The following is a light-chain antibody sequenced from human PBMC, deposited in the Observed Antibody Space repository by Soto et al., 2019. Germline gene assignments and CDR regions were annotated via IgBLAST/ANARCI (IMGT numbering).Light chain of an antibody. V-gene: IGLV2-8*01. J-gene: IGLJ2*01. CDR2: EVT. Sequence: QSALTQPPSASGSLGQSVTISCTGTSSDVGGYNYVSWYQQYPGKAPKLIIYEVTKRPSGVPDRFSGSKSGNTASLTVSGLQAEDEAYYYCSSYAGTSNPFGGGTKLTVL. CDR1: SSDVGGYNY. CDR3: SSYAGTSNP.